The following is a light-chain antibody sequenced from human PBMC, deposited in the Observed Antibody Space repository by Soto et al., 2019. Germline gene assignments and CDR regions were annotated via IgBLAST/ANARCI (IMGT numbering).Light chain of an antibody. CDR2: WAS. Sequence: DIVMTQSPESLAVSLGERATTNCKSSQSVLYSSNNKNYLAWYQQKPGQPPKLLIYWASTRESGVPDRFSGSGSGTDFTLTINSLQAEDVAVYYCQQYYSSPVTFGPGTKVEIK. CDR3: QQYYSSPVT. CDR1: QSVLYSSNNKNY. J-gene: IGKJ3*01. V-gene: IGKV4-1*01.